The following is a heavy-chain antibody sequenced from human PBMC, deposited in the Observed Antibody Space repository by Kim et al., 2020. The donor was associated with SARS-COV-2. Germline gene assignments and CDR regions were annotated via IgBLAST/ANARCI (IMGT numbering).Heavy chain of an antibody. CDR2: SGPSGST. J-gene: IGHJ4*02. V-gene: IGHV3-23*01. Sequence: SGPSGSTYYSDSVRGRFTISRDNSKNTLYLQMNSLRAEDTAVYYCARRGDYWGQGTLVTVSS. CDR3: ARRGDY.